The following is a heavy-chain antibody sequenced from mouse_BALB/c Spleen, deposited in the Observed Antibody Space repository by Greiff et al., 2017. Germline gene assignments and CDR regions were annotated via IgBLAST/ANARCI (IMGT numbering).Heavy chain of an antibody. CDR3: ARHDGLGNFDY. Sequence: EVMLVESGGGLVQPGGSLKLSCAASGFTFSSYTMSWVRQTPEKRLEWVAYISNGGGSTYYPDTVKGRFTISRDNAKNTLYLQMSSLKSEDTAMYYCARHDGLGNFDYWGQGTTLTVSS. D-gene: IGHD2-3*01. J-gene: IGHJ2*01. V-gene: IGHV5-12-2*01. CDR1: GFTFSSYT. CDR2: ISNGGGST.